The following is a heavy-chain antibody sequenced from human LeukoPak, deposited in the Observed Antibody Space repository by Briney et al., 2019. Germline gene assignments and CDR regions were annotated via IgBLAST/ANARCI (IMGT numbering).Heavy chain of an antibody. V-gene: IGHV4-59*08. J-gene: IGHJ6*02. D-gene: IGHD2-2*02. CDR1: GGSISSYY. CDR2: IYYSGST. CDR3: ARHRSAVVVPAAILFTDYYYYGMDV. Sequence: SETLSLTCTVSGGSISSYYWSWIRQPPGKGLEWIGYIYYSGSTNYNPSLKSRVTISVDTSKNQFSLKLSSVTAADTAVYYCARHRSAVVVPAAILFTDYYYYGMDVWGQGTTVTVSS.